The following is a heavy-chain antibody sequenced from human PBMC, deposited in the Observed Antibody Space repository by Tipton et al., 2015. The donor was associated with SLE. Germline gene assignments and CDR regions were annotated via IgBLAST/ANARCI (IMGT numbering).Heavy chain of an antibody. CDR3: ARGAGSSWYAYYYGMDV. Sequence: TLSLTCAVYGGSFSGYYWSWIRQPPGKGLEWIGYIHTSGSTNYNPSLKSRVTISVDTSKNQFSLNLNSVTAADTAVYYCARGAGSSWYAYYYGMDVWGQGTTVTFSS. CDR2: IHTSGST. CDR1: GGSFSGYY. V-gene: IGHV4-4*09. J-gene: IGHJ6*02. D-gene: IGHD6-13*01.